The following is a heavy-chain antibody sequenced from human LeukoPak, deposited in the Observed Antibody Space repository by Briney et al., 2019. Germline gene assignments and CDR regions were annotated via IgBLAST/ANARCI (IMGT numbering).Heavy chain of an antibody. V-gene: IGHV4-4*07. CDR2: ISTSGNA. Sequence: SETLSLTCTVSGDSISSYYWSWIRQPAGKGLEWIGRISTSGNANYNPSLKSRVTMSVDTSKNQFSLKLSSVTAADTAIYYCARDFSSSSTVYYYYYMDVWGKGTTVTVSS. CDR1: GDSISSYY. CDR3: ARDFSSSSTVYYYYYMDV. D-gene: IGHD6-6*01. J-gene: IGHJ6*03.